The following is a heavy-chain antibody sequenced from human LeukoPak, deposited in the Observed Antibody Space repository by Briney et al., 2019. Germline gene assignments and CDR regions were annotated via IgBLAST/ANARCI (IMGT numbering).Heavy chain of an antibody. V-gene: IGHV3-74*01. CDR3: TRSDWFDP. J-gene: IGHJ5*02. Sequence: GGSLRLSCAASGFTFRSYSMHWVRQTPGKGLVWVSRINSDGSSTSYADSVKGRFTISRDNAKNTLYLQMNSLRGEDTTVYYCTRSDWFDPWGQGTLVTVSS. CDR2: INSDGSST. CDR1: GFTFRSYS.